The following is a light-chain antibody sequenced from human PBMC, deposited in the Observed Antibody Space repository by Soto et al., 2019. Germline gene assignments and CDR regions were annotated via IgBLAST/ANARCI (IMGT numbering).Light chain of an antibody. J-gene: IGLJ3*02. V-gene: IGLV2-18*01. CDR2: QVS. Sequence: QSALTQPPSVSGSPGQSVTISCTGTSIDVGNFDLVSWYQQPPGTAPQLLIYQVSNRPSGVPDRFSGSQSGNTASLTISGLQAEDEADYYCSLKTSSVTWVFGGGTKVTVL. CDR1: SIDVGNFDL. CDR3: SLKTSSVTWV.